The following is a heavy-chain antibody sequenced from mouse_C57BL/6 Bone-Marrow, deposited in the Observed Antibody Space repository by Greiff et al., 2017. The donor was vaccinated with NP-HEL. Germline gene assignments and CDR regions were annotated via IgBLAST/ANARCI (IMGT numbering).Heavy chain of an antibody. CDR1: GYSITSGYY. D-gene: IGHD2-1*01. CDR3: ARDEYYGNYGYAMDY. J-gene: IGHJ4*01. V-gene: IGHV3-6*01. Sequence: DVKLVESGPGLVKPSQSLSLTCSVTGYSITSGYYWNWIRQFPGNKLEWMGYISYDGSNNYNHSLKNRISITRDTSKNQFFLKLNSVTTEDTATYYCARDEYYGNYGYAMDYWGQGTSVTVSS. CDR2: ISYDGSN.